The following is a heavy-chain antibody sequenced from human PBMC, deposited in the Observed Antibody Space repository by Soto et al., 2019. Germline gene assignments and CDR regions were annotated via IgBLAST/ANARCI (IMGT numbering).Heavy chain of an antibody. CDR1: GGSISSYY. D-gene: IGHD3-10*01. Sequence: QVQLQESGPGLVKPSETLSLSCTVSGGSISSYYWSWFRQSPGKRMEWIGYVHHSWGSSYNPALQSRDATSLDTSKSQFSLRVTSVTATDTAGYYCARPGFGPLHGLVDVWGQGTTVTVSS. J-gene: IGHJ6*02. V-gene: IGHV4-59*08. CDR3: ARPGFGPLHGLVDV. CDR2: VHHSWGS.